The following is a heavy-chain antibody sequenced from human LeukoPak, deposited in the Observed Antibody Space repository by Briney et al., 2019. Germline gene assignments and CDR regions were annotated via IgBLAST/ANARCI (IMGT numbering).Heavy chain of an antibody. CDR2: ISSSSSYI. J-gene: IGHJ6*02. CDR1: GFTFSSYS. CDR3: ARDFNYYYYYGMDV. Sequence: PGGSLRLSCAASGFTFSSYSMNWVRQVPGKGLEWVSSISSSSSYIYYADSVKGRFTISRDNAKNSLYLQMNSLRAEDTAVYYCARDFNYYYYYGMDVWGQGTTVTVSS. V-gene: IGHV3-21*01.